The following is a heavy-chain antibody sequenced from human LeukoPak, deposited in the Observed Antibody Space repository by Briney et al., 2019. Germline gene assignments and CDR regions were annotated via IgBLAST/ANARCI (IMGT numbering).Heavy chain of an antibody. D-gene: IGHD3-10*01. Sequence: SETLSLTCTVSGGSISNYYWSWIRQPPGKGLEWIGYIYYSGSTNYNPSLKSRVTMSVDTSKNQFSLKLSSVTAADTAVYYCARSRQASGLLSSWGQGTPVVVSS. J-gene: IGHJ5*02. CDR1: GGSISNYY. CDR2: IYYSGST. CDR3: ARSRQASGLLSS. V-gene: IGHV4-59*01.